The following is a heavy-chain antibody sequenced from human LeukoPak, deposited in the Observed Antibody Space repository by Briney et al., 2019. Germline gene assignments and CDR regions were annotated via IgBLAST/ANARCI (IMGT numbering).Heavy chain of an antibody. J-gene: IGHJ6*02. CDR3: ARDRMVEIAAAGLDV. Sequence: GGSLRLSCAASGFTFSSYSMNWVRQAPGKGLEWVSSISSSSSYIYYADSVKGRFTISRDNAKNSLYLQMNSLRAEDTAVYYCARDRMVEIAAAGLDVWGQGTTVTVSS. CDR1: GFTFSSYS. CDR2: ISSSSSYI. V-gene: IGHV3-21*01. D-gene: IGHD6-13*01.